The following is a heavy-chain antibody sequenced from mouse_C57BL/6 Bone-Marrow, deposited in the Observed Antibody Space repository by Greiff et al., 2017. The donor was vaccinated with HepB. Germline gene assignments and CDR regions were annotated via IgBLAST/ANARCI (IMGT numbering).Heavy chain of an antibody. CDR3: AREGSSSWFAY. V-gene: IGHV1-76*01. Sequence: QVHVKQSGAELVRPGASVKLSCKASGYTFTDYYINWVKQRPGQGLEWIARIYPGSGNTYYNEKFKGKATLTAEKSSSTAYMQLSSLTSEDSAVYFCAREGSSSWFAYWGQGTLVTVSA. CDR1: GYTFTDYY. D-gene: IGHD1-3*01. CDR2: IYPGSGNT. J-gene: IGHJ3*01.